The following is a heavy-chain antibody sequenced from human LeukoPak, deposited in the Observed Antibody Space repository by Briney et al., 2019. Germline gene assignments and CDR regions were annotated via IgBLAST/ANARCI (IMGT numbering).Heavy chain of an antibody. Sequence: ASVKVSCKASGYTFTGYYLHWVRQAPGQGLEWMGWINSNTGGTNYAQNFQGRVTMTRDTSISTAYMELSRLRSDDTAVYYCARVSSSWTYIAFDTWGQGTMVTVSS. CDR2: INSNTGGT. V-gene: IGHV1-2*02. D-gene: IGHD3-10*01. CDR1: GYTFTGYY. J-gene: IGHJ3*02. CDR3: ARVSSSWTYIAFDT.